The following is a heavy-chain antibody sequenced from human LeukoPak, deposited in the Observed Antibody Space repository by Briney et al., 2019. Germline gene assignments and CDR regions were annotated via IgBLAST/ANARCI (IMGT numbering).Heavy chain of an antibody. D-gene: IGHD3-10*01. V-gene: IGHV3-30-3*01. CDR3: AKDQAKYYYGSGSYYPDAFDI. CDR2: ISYDGNNK. CDR1: GFPFSTYA. J-gene: IGHJ3*02. Sequence: GGSLSLSCAASGFPFSTYAMHWVRQAPGKRLEWVAIISYDGNNKYYADSVKGRFTISRDNSKNTLYLQMNSLRAEDTAVYYCAKDQAKYYYGSGSYYPDAFDIWGQGTMVTVSS.